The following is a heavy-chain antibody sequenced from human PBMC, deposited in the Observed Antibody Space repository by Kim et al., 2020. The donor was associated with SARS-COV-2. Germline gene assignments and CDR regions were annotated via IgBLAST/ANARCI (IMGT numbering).Heavy chain of an antibody. CDR1: GYTFTSYA. V-gene: IGHV1-3*01. Sequence: ASVKVSCKASGYTFTSYAMHWVRQAPGQRLEWMGWINAGNGNTKYSQKFQGRVTITRDTSASTAYMELSSLRSEDTAVYYCARGYCSGGSCYFLIGFYWGQGTLVTVSS. CDR3: ARGYCSGGSCYFLIGFY. J-gene: IGHJ4*02. CDR2: INAGNGNT. D-gene: IGHD2-15*01.